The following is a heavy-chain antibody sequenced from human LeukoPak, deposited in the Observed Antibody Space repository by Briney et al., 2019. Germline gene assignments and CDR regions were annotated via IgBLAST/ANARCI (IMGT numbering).Heavy chain of an antibody. CDR3: ARSTGYCSGGSCWNFDY. V-gene: IGHV3-21*01. D-gene: IGHD2-15*01. Sequence: PGGSLRLSCSASGFTFSSYSMNWVRQAPGKGLEWVSSVSSSSSYIYYADPVKGRFTISRDNAKNSLYLQMNSLRAEDTAVYYCARSTGYCSGGSCWNFDYWGQGTLVTVSS. CDR1: GFTFSSYS. CDR2: VSSSSSYI. J-gene: IGHJ4*02.